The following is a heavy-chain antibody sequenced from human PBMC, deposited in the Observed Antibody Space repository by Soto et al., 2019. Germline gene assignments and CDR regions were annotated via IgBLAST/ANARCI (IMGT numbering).Heavy chain of an antibody. D-gene: IGHD2-15*01. Sequence: GASVKVSCKASGGTFSTYTFIWVRQAPGQGLEWMGRIIPIFGTPYYAQKFQGRVTITADKSTSTVYMELSSLRSDDTAVYFCARGLECRGYCLDKPTWFAPWGQGTLVTAAS. CDR1: GGTFSTYT. CDR3: ARGLECRGYCLDKPTWFAP. J-gene: IGHJ5*02. V-gene: IGHV1-69*06. CDR2: IIPIFGTP.